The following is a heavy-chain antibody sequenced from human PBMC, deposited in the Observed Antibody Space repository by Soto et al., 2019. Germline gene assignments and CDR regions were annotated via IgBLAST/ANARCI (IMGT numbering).Heavy chain of an antibody. Sequence: PSETLSLTCTVSGGSISSGGYYWSWIRQHPGKGLEWIGYIYYSGSTYYNPSLKSRVTISVDTSKNQFSLKLGSVTAADTAVYYCARSSRDSSSWYYFDYWGQGTLVTVSS. J-gene: IGHJ4*02. CDR1: GGSISSGGYY. CDR3: ARSSRDSSSWYYFDY. CDR2: IYYSGST. D-gene: IGHD6-13*01. V-gene: IGHV4-31*03.